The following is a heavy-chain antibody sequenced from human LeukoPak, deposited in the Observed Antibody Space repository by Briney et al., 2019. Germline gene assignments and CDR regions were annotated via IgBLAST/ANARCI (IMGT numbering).Heavy chain of an antibody. Sequence: PSETLSLTCTVSGGSISGYYWNWIRQPPGPGLEWIRYIYNGGSTNYNPSLKSRVTISVDTSKNQFSLKLRSVTAADTAMYYCARGRSSWDNWLDPWGQGTLVTVSS. CDR2: IYNGGST. J-gene: IGHJ5*02. CDR1: GGSISGYY. V-gene: IGHV4-59*01. CDR3: ARGRSSWDNWLDP. D-gene: IGHD6-13*01.